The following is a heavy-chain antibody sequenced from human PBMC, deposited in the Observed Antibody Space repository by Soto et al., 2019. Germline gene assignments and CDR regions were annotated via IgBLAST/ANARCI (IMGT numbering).Heavy chain of an antibody. CDR2: ITGSGSST. V-gene: IGHV3-23*01. D-gene: IGHD4-17*01. CDR3: AKDRYGDYGGIDY. Sequence: SLRLSCAASGFTFSTYAMIWVRQAPGKGLEWVSVITGSGSSTYYADSVKGRFTISRDTSKNTLFLQMNSLRAEDTAVYYCAKDRYGDYGGIDYWGQGTMVTVSS. CDR1: GFTFSTYA. J-gene: IGHJ4*02.